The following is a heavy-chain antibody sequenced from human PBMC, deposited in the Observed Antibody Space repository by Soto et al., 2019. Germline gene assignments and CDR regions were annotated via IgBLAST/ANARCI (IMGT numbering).Heavy chain of an antibody. CDR1: GFTFSSYA. V-gene: IGHV3-23*01. D-gene: IGHD3-3*01. CDR2: ISGSGGST. CDR3: AKHNDFWSGHWFDP. Sequence: EVQLLESGGGLVQPGGSLRLSCAASGFTFSSYAMSWVRQAPGKGLEWVSAISGSGGSTYYADSVKGRFTISRDNSKNTLYLHMNSLRAEDPAVYYCAKHNDFWSGHWFDPWGQGTLVTVSS. J-gene: IGHJ5*02.